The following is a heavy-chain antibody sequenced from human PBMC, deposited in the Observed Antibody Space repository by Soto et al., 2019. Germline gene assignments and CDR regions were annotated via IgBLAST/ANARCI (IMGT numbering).Heavy chain of an antibody. D-gene: IGHD3-3*01. V-gene: IGHV3-49*03. Sequence: GGSLRLSCTASGFTFGDYAMSWFRQAPGKGLEWVGFIRSKAYGGTTEYAASVKGRFTISRDDSKSIAYLQMNSLKTEDTAVYYCTRGRITIFGVVIRTASFDYWGQGTLVTVSS. CDR3: TRGRITIFGVVIRTASFDY. CDR2: IRSKAYGGTT. J-gene: IGHJ4*02. CDR1: GFTFGDYA.